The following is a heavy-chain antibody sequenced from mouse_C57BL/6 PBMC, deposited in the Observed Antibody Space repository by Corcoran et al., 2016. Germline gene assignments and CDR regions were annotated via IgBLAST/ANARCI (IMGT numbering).Heavy chain of an antibody. V-gene: IGHV3-6*01. Sequence: VQLQESGPGLVKPSQSLSLTCSVTGSSITSGYYWNWIRQFPGNKLEWMGYISYDGSNNYNPSLKNRISITRDTSKNQFFLKLNSVTTEDTATYYWARVAYYGSSPDYWGQGTTLTVSS. CDR1: GSSITSGYY. CDR3: ARVAYYGSSPDY. CDR2: ISYDGSN. D-gene: IGHD1-1*01. J-gene: IGHJ2*01.